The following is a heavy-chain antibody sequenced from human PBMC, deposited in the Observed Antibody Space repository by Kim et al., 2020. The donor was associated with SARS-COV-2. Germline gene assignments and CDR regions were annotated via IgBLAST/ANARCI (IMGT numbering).Heavy chain of an antibody. CDR1: GGSFSGYY. CDR3: ATGRQFRFLEWHAGAY. CDR2: IIHSGTT. J-gene: IGHJ4*01. D-gene: IGHD3-3*01. V-gene: IGHV4-34*01. Sequence: SETLSLTCAVYGGSFSGYYWSWIRQPPGKVLHWIGEIIHSGTTNYNPSLKSRVTISVDTSKHQFSLRLSSVTAADTAVSYCATGRQFRFLEWHAGAYWR.